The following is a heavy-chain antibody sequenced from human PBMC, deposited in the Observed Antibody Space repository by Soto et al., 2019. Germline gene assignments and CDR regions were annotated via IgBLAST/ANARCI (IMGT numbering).Heavy chain of an antibody. CDR3: ARQVGYCSSTSCYHDYYGMDV. D-gene: IGHD2-2*01. V-gene: IGHV5-51*01. Sequence: GESLKISCKGSGYSFTSYWIGWVRQMPGKGLEWMGIIYPGDSDTRYSPSFRGQVTISADKSISTAYLQWSSLKASDTAMYYCARQVGYCSSTSCYHDYYGMDVWGQGTTVTVSS. CDR2: IYPGDSDT. J-gene: IGHJ6*02. CDR1: GYSFTSYW.